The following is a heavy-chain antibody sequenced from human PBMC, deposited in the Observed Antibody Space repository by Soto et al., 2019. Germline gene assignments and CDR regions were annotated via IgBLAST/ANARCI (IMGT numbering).Heavy chain of an antibody. V-gene: IGHV3-15*01. CDR3: TTEYFYYMDV. J-gene: IGHJ6*03. CDR2: IIRNSDGGTT. Sequence: AQLVESGGGLVTPGGSLRLSCAAYGFTFTNAWLTWVRQAPGKGLEWVGRIIRNSDGGTTNYAAPVRGRFTISRDDSKATLFLQMNSLETEDTGVYYCTTEYFYYMDVWGKGTTVTVSS. CDR1: GFTFTNAW.